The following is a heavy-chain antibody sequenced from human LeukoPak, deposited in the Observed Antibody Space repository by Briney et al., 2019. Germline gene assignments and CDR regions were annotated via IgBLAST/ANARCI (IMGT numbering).Heavy chain of an antibody. Sequence: SETLSLTCTVSGGSISSSSYYWGWIRQPPGKGLEWIGSIYYSGSTYYNPSLKSRVTISIDTSKNQLSLQLTSVTAADTAVYYCARGFSSPYCGGDCYSDDAFDIWGQGTMVTVSS. J-gene: IGHJ3*02. CDR1: GGSISSSSYY. D-gene: IGHD2-21*02. V-gene: IGHV4-39*07. CDR2: IYYSGST. CDR3: ARGFSSPYCGGDCYSDDAFDI.